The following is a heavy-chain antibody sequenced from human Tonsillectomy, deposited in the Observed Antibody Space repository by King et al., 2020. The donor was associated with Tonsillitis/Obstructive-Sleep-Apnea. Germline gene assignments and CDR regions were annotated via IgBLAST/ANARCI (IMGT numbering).Heavy chain of an antibody. CDR1: GFTFSSYG. V-gene: IGHV3-33*01. Sequence: HVKLVESGGGVVQPGRSLRLSCAASGFTFSSYGMHWVRQAPGKGLEWVAVIWYDGSNKYYADSVKGRFTISRDNSKNTLYLQMNSLRAEDTAVYYCARDSDYGDYPIWFDPWGQGTLVTVSS. CDR3: ARDSDYGDYPIWFDP. D-gene: IGHD4-17*01. J-gene: IGHJ5*02. CDR2: IWYDGSNK.